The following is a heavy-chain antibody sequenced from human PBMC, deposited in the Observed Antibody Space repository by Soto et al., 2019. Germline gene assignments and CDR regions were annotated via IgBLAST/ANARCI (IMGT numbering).Heavy chain of an antibody. Sequence: QGQLVQSGAEVKKPGASVKVSCKASGYTFTSYAMHWVRQAPGQRLEWMGWINAGNGNTKYSQKFQGRVTITRDKSASTAYMELSSLRSDDTAVYYCARDLGATGDWSQGTLVTVSS. CDR1: GYTFTSYA. D-gene: IGHD1-26*01. V-gene: IGHV1-3*01. J-gene: IGHJ4*02. CDR3: ARDLGATGD. CDR2: INAGNGNT.